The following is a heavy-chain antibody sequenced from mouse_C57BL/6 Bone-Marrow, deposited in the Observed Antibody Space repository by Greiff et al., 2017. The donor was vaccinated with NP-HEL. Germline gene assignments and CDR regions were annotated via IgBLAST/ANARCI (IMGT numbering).Heavy chain of an antibody. Sequence: EVMLVESGGGLVKPGGSLKLSCAASGFTFSSYAMSWVRQTPEKRLEWVATISDGGSYTYYPDNVKGRFTISRDNAKNNLYLQMSHLKSEDTAMYYCARDAYDYWYFDVWGTGTTVTVSS. D-gene: IGHD2-3*01. CDR2: ISDGGSYT. V-gene: IGHV5-4*01. J-gene: IGHJ1*03. CDR3: ARDAYDYWYFDV. CDR1: GFTFSSYA.